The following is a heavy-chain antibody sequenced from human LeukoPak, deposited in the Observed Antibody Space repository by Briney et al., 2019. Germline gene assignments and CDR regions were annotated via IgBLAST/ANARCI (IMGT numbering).Heavy chain of an antibody. CDR3: ARVLRSLVAFDYYYDSSGYYLENDAFDI. D-gene: IGHD3-22*01. CDR1: GYTFTSYG. Sequence: ASVKVSCKASGYTFTSYGISWVRQAPGQGLEWMGWISAYSGDTNYAQKFQGRATMTTDTSTSTAYMEPRSLRSDDTAVYYCARVLRSLVAFDYYYDSSGYYLENDAFDIWGQGTMVTVSS. J-gene: IGHJ3*02. V-gene: IGHV1-18*01. CDR2: ISAYSGDT.